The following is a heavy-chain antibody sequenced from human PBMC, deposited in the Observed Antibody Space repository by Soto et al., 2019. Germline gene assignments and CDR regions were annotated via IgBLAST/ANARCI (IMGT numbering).Heavy chain of an antibody. CDR3: ARDMRAYSLDY. Sequence: QVQLVESGGGVVQPGRSLRLSCAASGFTFSSYGMHWVRQAPGKGLEWVAVIWYDGSNKYYADSVKGRFTISRDNSKNTLYLQMNGLRAEDTAVYYCARDMRAYSLDYWGQGTLVTVSS. V-gene: IGHV3-33*01. J-gene: IGHJ4*02. CDR1: GFTFSSYG. D-gene: IGHD5-18*01. CDR2: IWYDGSNK.